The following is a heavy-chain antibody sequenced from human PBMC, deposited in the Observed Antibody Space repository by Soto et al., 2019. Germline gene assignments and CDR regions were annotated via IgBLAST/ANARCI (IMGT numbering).Heavy chain of an antibody. V-gene: IGHV4-31*03. J-gene: IGHJ4*02. CDR1: GASLSSGTYS. CDR2: TYYNGRTYSSGRT. D-gene: IGHD4-17*01. Sequence: PSETLSLTCTVSGASLSSGTYSWSWIRQHPGKGLEYIGYTYYNGRTYSSGRTYYNPSLKGRVTISVDTSKNQFSLKLSSVTAADTAVYYCARDRDYGVDYWGQGTLVTVSS. CDR3: ARDRDYGVDY.